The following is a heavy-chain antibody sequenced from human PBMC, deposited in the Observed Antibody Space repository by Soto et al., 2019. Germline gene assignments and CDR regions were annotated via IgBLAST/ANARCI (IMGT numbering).Heavy chain of an antibody. V-gene: IGHV4-30-4*01. J-gene: IGHJ6*02. Sequence: QSLTCTVSGGSISSGDYYWSWIRQPPGKGLEWIGYIYYSGSTYYNPSLKSRVTISVDTSKNQFSLKLSSVTAADTAVYYCARVPDGSAYYGTHGSGQGTPVTFYS. CDR3: ARVPDGSAYYGTHG. CDR1: GGSISSGDYY. CDR2: IYYSGST. D-gene: IGHD3-10*01.